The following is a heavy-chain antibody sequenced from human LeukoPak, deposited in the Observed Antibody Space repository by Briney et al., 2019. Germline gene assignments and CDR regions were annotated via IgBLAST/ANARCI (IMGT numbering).Heavy chain of an antibody. CDR1: GFTFSLYN. J-gene: IGHJ1*01. V-gene: IGHV3-48*04. CDR2: ISSSGSTI. CDR3: ASTISDIVVVPAARYFQH. Sequence: PGGSLRLSCAASGFTFSLYNLNWVRQAPGKGLEWVSYISSSGSTIYYADSVKGRFTISRDNAKNSLYLQMNSLRAEDTAVYYCASTISDIVVVPAARYFQHWGQGTLVTVSS. D-gene: IGHD2-2*01.